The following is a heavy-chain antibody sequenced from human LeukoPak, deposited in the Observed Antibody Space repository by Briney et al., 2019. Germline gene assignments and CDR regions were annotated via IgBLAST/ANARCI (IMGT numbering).Heavy chain of an antibody. CDR1: GYTFTSYY. J-gene: IGHJ4*02. V-gene: IGHV1-46*01. CDR3: ARRPAAAGGVGFDY. Sequence: ASVTVSCKASGYTFTSYYFHWVRQAPGQGLEWVGIINPSGGTIGYAQNFEGRVTMTRDTSTSTVYMELSSLRSEDTAVYYCARRPAAAGGVGFDYWGQGTLVTVSS. D-gene: IGHD6-13*01. CDR2: INPSGGTI.